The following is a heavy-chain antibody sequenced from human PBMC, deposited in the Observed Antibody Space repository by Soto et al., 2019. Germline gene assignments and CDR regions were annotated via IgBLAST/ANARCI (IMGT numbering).Heavy chain of an antibody. CDR2: ISQTGAT. J-gene: IGHJ5*02. V-gene: IGHV4-30-2*01. Sequence: PSETLSLTCAVSGGSITSGNSYSWAWIRQPPGRGLEWIGSISQTGATSYNPSLKSRVSVSLDKSKNQFSLRLSSVTAADMAVCYCARAVSPYFGTWFDPWGQGTLVTVSS. CDR3: ARAVSPYFGTWFDP. CDR1: GGSITSGNSYS. D-gene: IGHD3-10*01.